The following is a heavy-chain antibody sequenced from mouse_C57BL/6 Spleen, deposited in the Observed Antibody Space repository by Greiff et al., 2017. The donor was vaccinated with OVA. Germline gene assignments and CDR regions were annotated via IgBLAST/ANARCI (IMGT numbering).Heavy chain of an antibody. CDR2: IDPSDSYT. J-gene: IGHJ3*01. CDR1: GYTFTSYW. CDR3: ARQEPFSPFAY. V-gene: IGHV1-69*01. Sequence: QVQLQQPGAELVMPGASVKLSCKASGYTFTSYWMHWVKQRPGQGLEWIGEIDPSDSYTNYNQKFKGKSTLTVDKSSSTAYMQLSSLTSEDSAVYYCARQEPFSPFAYWGQGTLVTVSA.